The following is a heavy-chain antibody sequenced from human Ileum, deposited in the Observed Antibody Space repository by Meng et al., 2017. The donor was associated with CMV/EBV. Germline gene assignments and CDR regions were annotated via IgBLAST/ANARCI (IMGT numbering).Heavy chain of an antibody. D-gene: IGHD3-22*01. CDR2: IIPILTVP. CDR1: GESFNTFP. J-gene: IGHJ4*02. Sequence: SVKVSCKAFGESFNTFPIAWVRQAPGQGLEWMGGIIPILTVPRYAERFQGRITITADKSTSTAYMEISSLRSDDTAVYYCARTGASGYSYGHYWGQGTLVTVSS. V-gene: IGHV1-69*10. CDR3: ARTGASGYSYGHY.